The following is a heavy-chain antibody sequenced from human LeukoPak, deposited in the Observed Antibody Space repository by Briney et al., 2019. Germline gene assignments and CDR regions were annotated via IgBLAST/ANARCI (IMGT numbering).Heavy chain of an antibody. V-gene: IGHV3-48*03. CDR1: GFTFSSYE. J-gene: IGHJ4*02. CDR2: ISSSGSTI. CDR3: ARDADYFDY. Sequence: GGSLRLSCAASGFTFSSYEMNWVRQAPGKGLEWASYISSSGSTIYYADSVKGRFTISRDNAKNSLYLQMNSLRAEDTAVYYCARDADYFDYWGQGTLVTVSS.